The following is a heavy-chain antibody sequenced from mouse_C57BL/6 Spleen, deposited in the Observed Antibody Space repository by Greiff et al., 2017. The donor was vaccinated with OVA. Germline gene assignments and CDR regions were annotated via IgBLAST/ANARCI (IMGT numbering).Heavy chain of an antibody. Sequence: ESGPGLVKPSQSLSLTCSVTGYSITSGYYWNWIRQFPGNKLEWMGYISYDGSNNYNPSLKNRISITRDTSKNQFFLKLNSVTTEDTATYYCARPGSTWYFDVWGTGTTVTVSS. CDR1: GYSITSGYY. CDR2: ISYDGSN. CDR3: ARPGSTWYFDV. J-gene: IGHJ1*03. V-gene: IGHV3-6*01. D-gene: IGHD1-1*01.